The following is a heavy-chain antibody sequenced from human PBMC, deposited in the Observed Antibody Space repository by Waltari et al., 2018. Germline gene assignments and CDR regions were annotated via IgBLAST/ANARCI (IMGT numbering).Heavy chain of an antibody. Sequence: QVQLQESGPGLVKPSQTLSLTCTVSGGSISSGSYYWSWIRQPAGKGLEWIGRIYSSGGSNYNASLKSRVAISIDTSKNQYSLKLSSVTAADTAVYYCARDIGVVPARKSYGMDVWGQGTTVTVSS. CDR2: IYSSGGS. D-gene: IGHD2-2*01. J-gene: IGHJ6*02. V-gene: IGHV4-61*02. CDR1: GGSISSGSYY. CDR3: ARDIGVVPARKSYGMDV.